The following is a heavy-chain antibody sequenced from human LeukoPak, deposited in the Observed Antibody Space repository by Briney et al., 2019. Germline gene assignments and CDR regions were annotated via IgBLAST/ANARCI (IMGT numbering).Heavy chain of an antibody. CDR2: IYTSGST. D-gene: IGHD5-12*01. Sequence: PSETLSLTCTVSGGSISSYYWSWIRQPPGKGLEWIGYIYTSGSTNYNPSLKSRVTISVDTSKNQFSLKLSSVTAADTAVYYCARRYSGTYNWFDPWGQGTLVTVS. CDR1: GGSISSYY. V-gene: IGHV4-4*09. CDR3: ARRYSGTYNWFDP. J-gene: IGHJ5*02.